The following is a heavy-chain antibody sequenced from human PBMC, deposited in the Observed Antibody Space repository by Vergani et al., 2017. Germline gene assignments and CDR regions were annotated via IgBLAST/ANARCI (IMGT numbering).Heavy chain of an antibody. CDR1: GGSISSYY. J-gene: IGHJ4*02. CDR2: IYYSGST. Sequence: QVQLQESGPGLVKPSETLSLTCTVSGGSISSYYWSWIRQPPGKGLEWIGYIYYSGSTNYNPSLKSRVTISVDTSKNQFSLKLSSVTAADTAEYYCARDRGYGGNFDYWGQGTLVTVSS. CDR3: ARDRGYGGNFDY. V-gene: IGHV4-59*01. D-gene: IGHD4-23*01.